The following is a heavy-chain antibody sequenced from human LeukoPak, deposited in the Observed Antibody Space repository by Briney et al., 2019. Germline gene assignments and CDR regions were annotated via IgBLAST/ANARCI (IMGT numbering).Heavy chain of an antibody. J-gene: IGHJ5*02. V-gene: IGHV3-21*01. CDR1: GFTFSSYS. Sequence: PGGSLRLSCAASGFTFSSYSMNWVRQAPGKGLEWVSSISSSSYIYYADSVKGRFTISRDNAKNSLYLQMNSLRAEDTAVYYCARDPYDFWSGSGFDPWGQGTLVTVSS. CDR3: ARDPYDFWSGSGFDP. D-gene: IGHD3-3*01. CDR2: ISSSSYI.